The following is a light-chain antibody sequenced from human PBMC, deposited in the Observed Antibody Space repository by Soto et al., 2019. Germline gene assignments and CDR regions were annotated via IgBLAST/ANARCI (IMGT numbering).Light chain of an antibody. CDR2: SNN. CDR3: AAWDDTLNGWV. CDR1: SSTIGSNI. V-gene: IGLV1-44*01. J-gene: IGLJ3*02. Sequence: QSVLTQPPSASGPPGQGVTISCSGSSSTIGSNIVIWYQQLPGTAPKLLIYSNNQRPSGVPDRFSGSKSGTSASLAISGLQSEDEADYYCAAWDDTLNGWVFGGGTKLTVL.